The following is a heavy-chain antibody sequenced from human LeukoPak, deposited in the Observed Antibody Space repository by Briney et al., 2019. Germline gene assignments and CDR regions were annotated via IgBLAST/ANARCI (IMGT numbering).Heavy chain of an antibody. CDR2: VNHSGST. J-gene: IGHJ5*02. Sequence: SETLSLTCTVSGGSSSSYYWSWIRQPPGKGLEWIGEVNHSGSTNYNPSLKSRVAISVDTSKNQFSLKLNSVTAADTAVYYCASIAAAGTSWFDPWGQGTLVTVSS. D-gene: IGHD6-13*01. CDR1: GGSSSSYY. CDR3: ASIAAAGTSWFDP. V-gene: IGHV4-34*01.